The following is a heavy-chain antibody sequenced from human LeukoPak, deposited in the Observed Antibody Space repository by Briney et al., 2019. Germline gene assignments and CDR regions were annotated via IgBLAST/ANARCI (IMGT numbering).Heavy chain of an antibody. CDR1: GYSISSGYY. J-gene: IGHJ6*03. CDR3: ARGPHCSSTSCYEGNYYMDV. D-gene: IGHD2-2*01. CDR2: IYHSGSN. Sequence: SETLSLTCAVSGYSISSGYYWGWIRQPPGQGLEWIGIIYHSGSNNYNPSLKSRVTISGDTSKNQFSLKLSSVTAADTAVYYCARGPHCSSTSCYEGNYYMDVWGRGTTVTVSS. V-gene: IGHV4-38-2*01.